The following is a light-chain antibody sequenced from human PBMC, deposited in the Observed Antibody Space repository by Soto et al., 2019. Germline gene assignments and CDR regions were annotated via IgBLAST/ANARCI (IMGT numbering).Light chain of an antibody. CDR2: DAS. CDR1: QSVSSSS. Sequence: ESVLTRSLCTLSLCPGVRAPLSGRASQSVSSSSLAWYQQKPGQAPRLHIPDASSRATGIPDRFSGSGTESDLTLTIMGLEDEALEVCHRHRTAGPTRTFGQGTKVDIK. V-gene: IGKV3-20*01. CDR3: HRTAGPTRT. J-gene: IGKJ1*01.